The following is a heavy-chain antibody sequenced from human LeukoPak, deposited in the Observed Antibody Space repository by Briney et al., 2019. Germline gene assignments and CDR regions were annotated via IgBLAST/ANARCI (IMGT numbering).Heavy chain of an antibody. D-gene: IGHD6-19*01. CDR2: IYYSGST. CDR1: GGSIGSNNYY. CDR3: ATAGWQWLAFDY. Sequence: SETLSLTCTVSGGSIGSNNYYWGWIRQPPGKGLEWIGSIYYSGSTNYNPSLKSRVTISVDTSKNQFSLKLSSVTAADTAVYYCATAGWQWLAFDYWGQETLVTVSS. V-gene: IGHV4-39*07. J-gene: IGHJ4*02.